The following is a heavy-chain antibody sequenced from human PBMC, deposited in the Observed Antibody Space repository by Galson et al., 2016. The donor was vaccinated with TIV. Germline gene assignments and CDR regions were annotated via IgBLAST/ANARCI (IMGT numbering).Heavy chain of an antibody. CDR3: ARGRGSPPYYYYYKEH. CDR1: GYTFSDYA. CDR2: INTKTGNP. J-gene: IGHJ6*03. V-gene: IGHV7-4-1*02. Sequence: SVKVSCKASGYTFSDYAINWVRQVPGQGLEWMGWINTKTGNPTYAQGFTGRFVFSLDTTVSTAFLQITSLRAEDTAVYYCARGRGSPPYYYYYKEHWGKGTAVTVSS.